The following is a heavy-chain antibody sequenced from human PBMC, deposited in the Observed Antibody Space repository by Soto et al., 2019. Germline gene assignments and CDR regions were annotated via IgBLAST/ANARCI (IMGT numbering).Heavy chain of an antibody. D-gene: IGHD3-3*01. CDR2: IYHSGST. CDR3: AKRSLRRLRFVETH. V-gene: IGHV4-4*02. CDR1: GDSFSNTNW. Sequence: SETLSLTCAVSGDSFSNTNWWSWVRQPPGKGLEWIGEIYHSGSTNYNPSLRSRVTISLDKSKNQFSLNLTSVTAADTAFYYCAKRSLRRLRFVETHWGQGTLVTVSS. J-gene: IGHJ4*02.